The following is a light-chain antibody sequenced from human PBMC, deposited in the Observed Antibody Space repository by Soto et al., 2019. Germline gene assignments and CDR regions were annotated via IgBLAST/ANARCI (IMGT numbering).Light chain of an antibody. Sequence: QSVLTQPPSASGTPGQRVTISCSGSSSNIGSNYVYWYQQLPGTAPKLLIYSNNQRPSEVPDRFSGSKSGTSASLAISGLRSEDEADYYCVAWDDSLSGYVFGTGTKLTVL. CDR3: VAWDDSLSGYV. CDR1: SSNIGSNY. V-gene: IGLV1-47*02. J-gene: IGLJ1*01. CDR2: SNN.